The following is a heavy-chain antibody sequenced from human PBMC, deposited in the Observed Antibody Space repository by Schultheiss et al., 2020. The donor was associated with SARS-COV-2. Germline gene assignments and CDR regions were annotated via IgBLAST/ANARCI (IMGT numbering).Heavy chain of an antibody. CDR3: ASTLSGSYYNAFDY. Sequence: GGSLRLSCSASGFTFSSYAMHWVRQAPGKGLEYVSAISSNGGSTYYADSVKGRFTISRDNSKNTLYLQMNSLRAEDTAVYYCASTLSGSYYNAFDYWGQGTLVTVSS. V-gene: IGHV3-64*04. CDR1: GFTFSSYA. D-gene: IGHD3-10*01. CDR2: ISSNGGST. J-gene: IGHJ4*02.